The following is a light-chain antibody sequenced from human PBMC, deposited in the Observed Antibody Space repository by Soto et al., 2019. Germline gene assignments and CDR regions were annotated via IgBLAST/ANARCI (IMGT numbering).Light chain of an antibody. V-gene: IGKV3-11*01. CDR1: QALNTR. CDR2: LTS. Sequence: EIVLTQSPATLSAFPGDRVTLSCRASQALNTRLAWYQHKPGQAPRLLIYLTSNRAAGVPARFSAWGSETDFTLTISDAEPEDFAVYYCHQRQSWPRTFGQGTKVEIK. J-gene: IGKJ1*01. CDR3: HQRQSWPRT.